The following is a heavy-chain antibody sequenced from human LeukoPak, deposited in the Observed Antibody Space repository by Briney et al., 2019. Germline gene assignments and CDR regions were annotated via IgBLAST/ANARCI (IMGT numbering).Heavy chain of an antibody. Sequence: SETLSLTYTVSGGSISSHYWSWIRQPPGKGLEWIGYIYYSGSTNYNPSLKSRVTISVDTSKIQFSLKLSSVTAADTAVYYCARGPDSSSWYYYYYYMDVWGKGTTVTVSS. V-gene: IGHV4-59*11. CDR3: ARGPDSSSWYYYYYYMDV. D-gene: IGHD6-13*01. CDR1: GGSISSHY. J-gene: IGHJ6*03. CDR2: IYYSGST.